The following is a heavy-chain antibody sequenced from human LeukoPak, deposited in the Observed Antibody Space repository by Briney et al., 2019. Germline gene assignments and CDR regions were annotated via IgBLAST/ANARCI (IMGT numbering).Heavy chain of an antibody. CDR1: GGSISSYY. D-gene: IGHD1-26*01. Sequence: SETLSLTCTVSGGSISSYYWSWIRQPAGKGLGWIGRIYTSGSTNYNPSLKSRVTMSVDTSKNQFSLKLSSVTAADTAVYYCARHGELLSYYYYMDVWGKGTTVTVSS. V-gene: IGHV4-4*07. J-gene: IGHJ6*03. CDR3: ARHGELLSYYYYMDV. CDR2: IYTSGST.